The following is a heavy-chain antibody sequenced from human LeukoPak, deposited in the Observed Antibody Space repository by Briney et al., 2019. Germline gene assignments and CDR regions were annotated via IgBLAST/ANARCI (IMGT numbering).Heavy chain of an antibody. CDR2: ISSSSNYI. Sequence: GGSLRLSCAVPAFTFSSYGMNWVRQAPGNGLVWVSSISSSSNYIYYTDSVKGRFTISRDNAKNSLYLQMNSLRAEDTAVYYCARGYCSSTSCYGYYYYGMDVWGQGTTVTVSS. D-gene: IGHD2-2*01. J-gene: IGHJ6*02. V-gene: IGHV3-21*06. CDR1: AFTFSSYG. CDR3: ARGYCSSTSCYGYYYYGMDV.